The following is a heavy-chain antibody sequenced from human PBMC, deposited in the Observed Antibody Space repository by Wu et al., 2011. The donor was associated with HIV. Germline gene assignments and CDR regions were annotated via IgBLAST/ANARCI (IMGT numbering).Heavy chain of an antibody. CDR3: ASNYGYYYDSSGRPGAFDI. CDR2: INPNSGAT. J-gene: IGHJ3*02. CDR1: GYTFTVYY. D-gene: IGHD3-22*01. Sequence: QVQLVQSGAEVRKPGAPVKVSCRTSGYTFTVYYIHWLRQAPGQGLEWMGWINPNSGATNYAEKFQGRVSVTRDTSINTADMELTRLRSDDTAVYYCASNYGYYYDSSGRPGAFDIWAKGQWSPSL. V-gene: IGHV1-2*02.